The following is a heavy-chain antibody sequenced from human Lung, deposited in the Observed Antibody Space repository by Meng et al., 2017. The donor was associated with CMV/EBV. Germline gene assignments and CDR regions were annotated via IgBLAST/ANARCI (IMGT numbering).Heavy chain of an antibody. J-gene: IGHJ4*03. CDR1: GFTFSSYL. V-gene: IGHV3-74*01. Sequence: ASXRLSXAASGFTFSSYLMHWVRQAPGKGLVWVSRINSDGSSTSYADSEKGRFTISRDNDKNTLYLQMNSLRAEDTAVYYCARAAALYDYYDSSGYYGYWGQGTXVTVSS. CDR3: ARAAALYDYYDSSGYYGY. D-gene: IGHD3-22*01. CDR2: INSDGSST.